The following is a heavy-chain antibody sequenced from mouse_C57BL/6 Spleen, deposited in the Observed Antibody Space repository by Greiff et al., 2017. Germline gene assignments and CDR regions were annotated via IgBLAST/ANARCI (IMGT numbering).Heavy chain of an antibody. CDR3: ARSEDNYGSSWYFDV. CDR1: GYTFTEYT. CDR2: FYPGSGSI. J-gene: IGHJ1*03. Sequence: QVQLKQSGAELVKPGASVKLSCKASGYTFTEYTIPWVKQRSGQGLEWIGGFYPGSGSIKYNEKFKDKATLTADKSSSTVYMELSSLTSEDSAVYFCARSEDNYGSSWYFDVWGTGTTVTVSS. V-gene: IGHV1-62-2*01. D-gene: IGHD1-1*01.